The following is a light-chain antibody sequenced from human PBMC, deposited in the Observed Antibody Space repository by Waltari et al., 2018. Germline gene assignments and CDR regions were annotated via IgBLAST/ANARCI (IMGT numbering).Light chain of an antibody. CDR1: QSISKY. J-gene: IGKJ2*01. V-gene: IGKV1-39*01. CDR2: GAS. CDR3: QQSYTAPTYT. Sequence: DIQLTQSPSSLAASVGDRVPITCRASQSISKYLNWYQQKPGRAPNLLIYGASTLQSGVPSRFSGGGSGTEFTLTINTLQPEDFAVYYCQQSYTAPTYTFGQGTKLEI.